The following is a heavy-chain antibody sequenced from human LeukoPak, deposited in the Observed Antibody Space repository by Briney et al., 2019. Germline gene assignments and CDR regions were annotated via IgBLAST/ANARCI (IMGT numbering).Heavy chain of an antibody. D-gene: IGHD3-22*01. J-gene: IGHJ4*02. V-gene: IGHV3-23*01. CDR3: AKRGVVIRVILVGFHKEAYYFDS. Sequence: GGSLRLSCAVSGLTLSNYGMSWVRQAPGKGLEWVAGISDNAGRTNYADSVKGRFSISRDNPKNTLYLQMNSLRAEDTAVYFCAKRGVVIRVILVGFHKEAYYFDSWGQGALVTVSS. CDR2: ISDNAGRT. CDR1: GLTLSNYG.